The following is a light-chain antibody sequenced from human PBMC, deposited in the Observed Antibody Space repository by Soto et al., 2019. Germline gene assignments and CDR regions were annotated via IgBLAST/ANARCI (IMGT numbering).Light chain of an antibody. CDR3: QQRSNGFT. CDR2: GAS. CDR1: QSVNNDY. Sequence: ETVLTQSPGTLSLSPGERATLSCRATQSVNNDYLAWYQQRPGLAPRLLIFGASGRATGIPDRFSGSGSGTDFTLTIIILEPEDFAVYYCQQRSNGFTFGPGTKVDIK. V-gene: IGKV3D-20*02. J-gene: IGKJ3*01.